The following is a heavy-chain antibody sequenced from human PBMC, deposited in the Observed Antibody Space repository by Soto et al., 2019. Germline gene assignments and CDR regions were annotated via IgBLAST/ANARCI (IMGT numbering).Heavy chain of an antibody. CDR1: RDTFTSYY. J-gene: IGHJ4*02. CDR2: INPHGGST. Sequence: GASVKVSCKAPRDTFTSYYINWVRQAPGQGLEWMGVINPHGGSTAYAQKFKGRVTLTRDTSASTVYMEVSNLRAEDTAMYYCTIVRVADSALDHWGQGTLVTVSS. D-gene: IGHD3-10*02. CDR3: TIVRVADSALDH. V-gene: IGHV1-46*01.